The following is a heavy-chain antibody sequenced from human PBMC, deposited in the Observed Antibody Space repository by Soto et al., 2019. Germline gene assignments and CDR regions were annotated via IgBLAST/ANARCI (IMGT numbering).Heavy chain of an antibody. V-gene: IGHV1-46*01. CDR1: GSPFTSRY. CDR2: INPRDGKT. CDR3: GRVGQVLAETFDS. Sequence: QVQLVQSGPEVKKPGAPVKIACKASGSPFTSRYIHGVRHAPGKGFQWMGIINPRDGKTTYAQSFQGTITMTRDTSTSTLYLELTSLTSDDTAVYYCGRVGQVLAETFDSWGQGTLISVSS. D-gene: IGHD3-3*01. J-gene: IGHJ4*02.